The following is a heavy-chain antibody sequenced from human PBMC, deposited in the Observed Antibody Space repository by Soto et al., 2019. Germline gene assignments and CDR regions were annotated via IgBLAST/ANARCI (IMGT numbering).Heavy chain of an antibody. CDR2: ISSSGSTI. J-gene: IGHJ6*02. CDR1: GFTFSSYE. V-gene: IGHV3-48*03. CDR3: ARDYYGSGSYYIVYYYYGMDV. D-gene: IGHD3-10*01. Sequence: PGGSLRLSCAASGFTFSSYEMNWVRQAPGKGLEWVSYISSSGSTIYYADSVKGRFTISRDNAKNSLYLQMNSLRAEDTAVYYCARDYYGSGSYYIVYYYYGMDVWGQGTTVTVS.